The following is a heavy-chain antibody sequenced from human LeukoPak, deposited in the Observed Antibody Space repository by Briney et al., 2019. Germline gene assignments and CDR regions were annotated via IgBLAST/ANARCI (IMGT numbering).Heavy chain of an antibody. D-gene: IGHD2-2*01. Sequence: SETLSLTCTVSGGSIKNSDYYWGRIRQPPGKGLEWIGAIYYSGNTYYNPSLKSRLAMSLDTSKYQFSLSLTSVTAADTAVYYCARDPAAVPAGFWGQGTLVTVSS. V-gene: IGHV4-39*07. CDR1: GGSIKNSDYY. J-gene: IGHJ4*02. CDR3: ARDPAAVPAGF. CDR2: IYYSGNT.